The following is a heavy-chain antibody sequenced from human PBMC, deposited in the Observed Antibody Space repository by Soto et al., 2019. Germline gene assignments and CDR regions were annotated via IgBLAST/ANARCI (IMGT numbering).Heavy chain of an antibody. Sequence: GGSLRLSCAASGFTFSSYWMHWVRQAPGKGLVWVSRINSDGSSTSYADSVKGRFTISRDNAKNTLYLQMNSLRAEDTAVYYCARVLWDTYYYDSSGYSPDYWGQGTLVIVSS. CDR2: INSDGSST. J-gene: IGHJ4*02. CDR3: ARVLWDTYYYDSSGYSPDY. D-gene: IGHD3-22*01. V-gene: IGHV3-74*01. CDR1: GFTFSSYW.